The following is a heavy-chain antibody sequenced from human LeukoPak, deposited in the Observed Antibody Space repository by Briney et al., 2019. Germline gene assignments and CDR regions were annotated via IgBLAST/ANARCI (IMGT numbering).Heavy chain of an antibody. V-gene: IGHV4-39*01. Sequence: SETLSLTCTVSGGSISSSFYYWGRIRQPPGKGLEWIGCIYYSGSTYYNPSLTSRVTLSVDTSKNQFSLKLRSVTAADTAVYYCARTMTMILVVKGYYLDYWGQQAMVGVSS. J-gene: IGHJ4*02. D-gene: IGHD3-22*01. CDR1: GGSISSSFYY. CDR2: IYYSGST. CDR3: ARTMTMILVVKGYYLDY.